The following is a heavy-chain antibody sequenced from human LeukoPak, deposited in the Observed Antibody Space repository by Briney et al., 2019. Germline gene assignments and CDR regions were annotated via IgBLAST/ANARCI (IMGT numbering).Heavy chain of an antibody. CDR3: AREGGGWTHLDV. Sequence: SSETLSHTHSVSGGSISSYYWSWLRPPAGKGLEWFARIYTSGSTNYHPSLKSRVTIAVAKSKNQFSLRLSSVAAADTAVYYCAREGGGWTHLDVWGKGTTVTVSS. D-gene: IGHD6-19*01. J-gene: IGHJ6*04. CDR2: IYTSGST. V-gene: IGHV4-4*07. CDR1: GGSISSYY.